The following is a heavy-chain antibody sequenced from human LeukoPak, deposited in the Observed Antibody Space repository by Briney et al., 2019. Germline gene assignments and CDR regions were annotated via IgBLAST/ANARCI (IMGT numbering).Heavy chain of an antibody. CDR3: ARGGPLNYDFWSGYHTYPNRYDY. Sequence: SETLSLTCTVSGDSVSSSSYYWSWIRQPPGKGLEWIGYIYYTGNTNYNPFLKSRVTISMDTSKNQFSLKLSSVTAADTAVYYCARGGPLNYDFWSGYHTYPNRYDYWGQGTLVTVSS. CDR1: GDSVSSSSYY. V-gene: IGHV4-61*01. J-gene: IGHJ4*02. D-gene: IGHD3-3*01. CDR2: IYYTGNT.